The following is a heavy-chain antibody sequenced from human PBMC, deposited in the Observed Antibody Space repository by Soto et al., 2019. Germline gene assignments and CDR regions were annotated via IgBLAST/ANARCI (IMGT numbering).Heavy chain of an antibody. D-gene: IGHD4-17*01. J-gene: IGHJ4*02. CDR1: GYTFTAYS. V-gene: IGHV1-3*01. Sequence: ASVKVSCKASGYTFTAYSMHWVRQAPGQRLEWMGWINGGNGYTKYSQNFQGTVTITRDTSASTAYLDLSSLRSEDTAVYYCARVRGDYFYYWGQGTLVTVSS. CDR2: INGGNGYT. CDR3: ARVRGDYFYY.